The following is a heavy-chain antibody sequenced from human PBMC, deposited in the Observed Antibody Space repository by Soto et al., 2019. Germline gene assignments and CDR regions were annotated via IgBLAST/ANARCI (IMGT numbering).Heavy chain of an antibody. J-gene: IGHJ5*02. D-gene: IGHD6-13*01. CDR2: ITTTGRNT. V-gene: IGHV3-23*01. CDR3: ARGAAAAGTDWFDA. CDR1: GFTFISYG. Sequence: EMQLLESGGGLVQPGGSLRLSCAASGFTFISYGMTWVRQAPGKGLEWVSGITTTGRNTYYAESVKGRFTISRDNSKNVVYLQRKSLRAEDTAVYYCARGAAAAGTDWFDAWGQGTLVIVSS.